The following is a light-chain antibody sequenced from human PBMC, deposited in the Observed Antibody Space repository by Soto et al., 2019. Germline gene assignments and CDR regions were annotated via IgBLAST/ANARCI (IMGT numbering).Light chain of an antibody. V-gene: IGLV1-40*01. CDR3: SSYTSSSTLYV. J-gene: IGLJ1*01. Sequence: QSVLTQPPSVSGAPGQGVTISCTGSSSNIGAGYDVHWYQQLPGTAPKLLIYGNSNRPSGVPDRFSGSKSGTSASLAITGLQAEDEADYYCSSYTSSSTLYVFGTGTKVTVL. CDR2: GNS. CDR1: SSNIGAGYD.